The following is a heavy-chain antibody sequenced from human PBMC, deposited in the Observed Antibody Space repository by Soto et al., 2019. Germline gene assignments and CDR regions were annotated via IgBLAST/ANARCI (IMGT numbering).Heavy chain of an antibody. V-gene: IGHV4-59*01. J-gene: IGHJ4*02. D-gene: IGHD5-12*01. CDR1: GSSISSYY. CDR2: IYYSGST. CDR3: ARGTVEMATISHFDY. Sequence: PSETLSLSCTVSGSSISSYYWSWIRQPPGKGLEWIGYIYYSGSTNYNPSLKSRVTISVDTSKNQFSLKLSSVTAADTAVYYCARGTVEMATISHFDYWGQGTLVTVSS.